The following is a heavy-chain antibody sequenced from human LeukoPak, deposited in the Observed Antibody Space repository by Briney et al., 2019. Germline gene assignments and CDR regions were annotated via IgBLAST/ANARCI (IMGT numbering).Heavy chain of an antibody. Sequence: PSETLSLTCAVYGGSFSVYYWSWIRQPPGKGLEWIGEINHSGSTNYNPSLKSRVTISVDTSKNQFSLKLSSVTAADTAVYYCARGRRIAVAARRSWVFDYWGQGTLVTVSS. D-gene: IGHD6-19*01. CDR2: INHSGST. V-gene: IGHV4-34*01. J-gene: IGHJ4*02. CDR3: ARGRRIAVAARRSWVFDY. CDR1: GGSFSVYY.